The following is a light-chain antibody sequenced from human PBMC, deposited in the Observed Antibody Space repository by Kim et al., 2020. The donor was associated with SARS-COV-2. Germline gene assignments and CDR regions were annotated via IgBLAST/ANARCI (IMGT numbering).Light chain of an antibody. V-gene: IGKV1-5*01. J-gene: IGKJ1*01. CDR2: DAS. CDR3: QQSASYVPWT. CDR1: QAISTW. Sequence: DIQMTQSPSTLSASVGDRVIITCRASQAISTWLAWYQQKPGKAPSLLIYDASTLQSGVPSRFSGSGSGVEFTLTISSLQPDDFATYYCQQSASYVPWTFGQGTKVDIK.